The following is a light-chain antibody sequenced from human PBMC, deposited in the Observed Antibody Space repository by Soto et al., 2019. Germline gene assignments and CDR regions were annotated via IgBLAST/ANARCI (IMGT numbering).Light chain of an antibody. Sequence: SASVGYSVTITFRASQGVSDWVAWYQQKPGKAPKLLIYKASSLESGVPSRFSGSGSGTEFTLTISSLQPDDFATYYCQQYNSYWTFGQGTKVDIK. J-gene: IGKJ1*01. CDR1: QGVSDW. CDR3: QQYNSYWT. CDR2: KAS. V-gene: IGKV1-5*03.